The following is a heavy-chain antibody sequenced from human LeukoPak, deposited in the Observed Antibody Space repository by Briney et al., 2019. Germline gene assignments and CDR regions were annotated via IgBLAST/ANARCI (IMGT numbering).Heavy chain of an antibody. CDR3: ALYFYDSSGYPSFDY. D-gene: IGHD3-22*01. CDR2: ISSSGSTK. CDR1: GLTFSRHA. J-gene: IGHJ4*02. Sequence: GGSLRLSCEVSGLTFSRHAMNWVRQAPGKGLEWVSYISSSGSTKYYIDSVKGRFTISRDNAKNSLYLEVNSLRDEDTALYYCALYFYDSSGYPSFDYWGQGTLVTVSS. V-gene: IGHV3-48*02.